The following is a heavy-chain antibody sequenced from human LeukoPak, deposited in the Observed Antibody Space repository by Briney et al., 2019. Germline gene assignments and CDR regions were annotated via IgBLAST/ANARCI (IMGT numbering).Heavy chain of an antibody. CDR3: AKAGNSYGDRFDY. J-gene: IGHJ4*02. CDR1: GFTFSSYA. V-gene: IGHV3-23*01. CDR2: ISGSGATT. D-gene: IGHD5-18*01. Sequence: GGSLRLSCAASGFTFSSYAMSWVRQAPGMGLEWVSAISGSGATTFYADSVRGRFAISRDNSKSTLYLQINSLRAEDTAAYYCAKAGNSYGDRFDYWGQGTLVTVSS.